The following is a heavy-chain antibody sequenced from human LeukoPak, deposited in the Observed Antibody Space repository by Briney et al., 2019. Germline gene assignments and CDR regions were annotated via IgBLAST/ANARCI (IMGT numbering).Heavy chain of an antibody. Sequence: SGPTLVNPTQTLTLTCTFSGFSLSTSGMCVSWIRQPPGKALEWLARIDWDDDKYYSTSLKTRLTISKDTSKNQVVLTMTNMDPVDTATYYCARIVVVPAAMSYYYYYYMDVWGKGTTVTVSS. D-gene: IGHD2-2*01. CDR1: GFSLSTSGMC. CDR2: IDWDDDK. CDR3: ARIVVVPAAMSYYYYYYMDV. J-gene: IGHJ6*03. V-gene: IGHV2-70*11.